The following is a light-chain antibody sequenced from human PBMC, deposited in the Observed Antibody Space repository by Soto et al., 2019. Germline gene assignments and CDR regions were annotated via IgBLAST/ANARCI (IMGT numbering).Light chain of an antibody. CDR1: NSNIGAGFA. CDR3: SSYTRNSTLV. V-gene: IGLV1-40*01. Sequence: QSVLTQPPSVTGAPGQRVTISCTGSNSNIGAGFAVHWYQQFPGRVPKLLNYGDTNRPSGVPDRFSGSKSGTSASLAITGLQAEDEADYYCSSYTRNSTLVFGGGTKLTVL. CDR2: GDT. J-gene: IGLJ2*01.